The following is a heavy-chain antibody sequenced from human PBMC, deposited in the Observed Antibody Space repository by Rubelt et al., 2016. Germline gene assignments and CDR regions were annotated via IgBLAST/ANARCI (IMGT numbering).Heavy chain of an antibody. D-gene: IGHD3-9*01. CDR3: ARGDDIWTGGDY. V-gene: IGHV1-3*01. CDR1: GYTFTSYA. Sequence: QVQLVQSGAEVKKPGASVKVSCKASGYTFTSYAMHWVRQAPGQRLEWMGWINAGNGNTKYSQKFLGRGTISRDASASTAYMELSSLRSEDTAGYYCARGDDIWTGGDYWGQGTLVTVSS. CDR2: INAGNGNT. J-gene: IGHJ4*02.